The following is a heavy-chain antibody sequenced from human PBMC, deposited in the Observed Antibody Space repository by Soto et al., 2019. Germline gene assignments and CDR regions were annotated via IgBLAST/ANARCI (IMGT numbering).Heavy chain of an antibody. CDR3: ARGNCGGTSCFFED. J-gene: IGHJ4*02. Sequence: SQTLSLTCAISGDSVSSNSAWNWIRQSPSRGLEWLGRAYYRSKWYNEYAVSVKSRISINPDSSKNQFSLQLNSVTPEDTAVYYCARGNCGGTSCFFEDWGQGTLVTVSS. D-gene: IGHD2-2*01. CDR1: GDSVSSNSA. V-gene: IGHV6-1*01. CDR2: AYYRSKWYN.